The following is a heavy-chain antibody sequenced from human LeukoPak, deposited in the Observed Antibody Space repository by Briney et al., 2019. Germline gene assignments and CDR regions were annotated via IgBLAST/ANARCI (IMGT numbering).Heavy chain of an antibody. CDR2: INSDGSGT. CDR3: ARGVGIVGTTTPFEY. J-gene: IGHJ4*02. D-gene: IGHD1-26*01. CDR1: GFTFSTYW. V-gene: IGHV3-74*01. Sequence: AGGSLRLSCAASGFTFSTYWMHWVRQAPGRGLLWVSRINSDGSGTTYADSVKGRFTISRDNAENTLYLQMNSLRAEDTALYYCARGVGIVGTTTPFEYWGQGALVTVSS.